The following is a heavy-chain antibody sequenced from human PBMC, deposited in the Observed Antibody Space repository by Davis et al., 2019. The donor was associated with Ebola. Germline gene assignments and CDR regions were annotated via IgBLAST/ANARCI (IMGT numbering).Heavy chain of an antibody. CDR3: ARGSQWDDDAFDI. D-gene: IGHD1-26*01. CDR1: SGTFSSYA. V-gene: IGHV1-69*13. J-gene: IGHJ3*02. Sequence: SVKVSCNASSGTFSSYAISWVRQAPGQGLEWMGGIIPIFGTANYAQKFQGRVTITADESTSTAYMELSSLRSEDTAVYYCARGSQWDDDAFDIWGQGTMVTVS. CDR2: IIPIFGTA.